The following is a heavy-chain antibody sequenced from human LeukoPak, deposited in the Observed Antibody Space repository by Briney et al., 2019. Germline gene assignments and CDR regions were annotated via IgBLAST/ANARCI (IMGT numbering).Heavy chain of an antibody. V-gene: IGHV4-59*08. CDR1: GGSISNSF. Sequence: SETLSLTCTVSGGSISNSFWSWIRQPPGKGLEWIAYIYYTGNTKYNPSLKSRVTISVDTSKNQFSLRLSSVTAADTAVYYCARHRVGVTYGGPNYFDYWGQGTLVTVSS. CDR2: IYYTGNT. D-gene: IGHD1-26*01. J-gene: IGHJ4*02. CDR3: ARHRVGVTYGGPNYFDY.